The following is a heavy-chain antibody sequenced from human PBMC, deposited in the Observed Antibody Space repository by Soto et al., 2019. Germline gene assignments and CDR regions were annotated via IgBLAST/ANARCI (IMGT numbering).Heavy chain of an antibody. J-gene: IGHJ5*02. V-gene: IGHV4-31*03. Sequence: QVQLQESGPGLVKPSQTLSLTCTVSGGSISSGAYYWSWIRQHPGKGLEWIGYIYYSGSTYYNPSVKRRVTTSGDTSKTPFPLKLSAVTAADTAVYYCASSGYGAYAEGWFDPWGQGTLVTVSS. CDR1: GGSISSGAYY. CDR2: IYYSGST. CDR3: ASSGYGAYAEGWFDP. D-gene: IGHD4-17*01.